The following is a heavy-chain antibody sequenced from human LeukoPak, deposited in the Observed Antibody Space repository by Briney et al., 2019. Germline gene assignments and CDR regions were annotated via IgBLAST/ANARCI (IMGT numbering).Heavy chain of an antibody. J-gene: IGHJ4*02. CDR3: ARQYSSSLVDY. V-gene: IGHV1-24*01. CDR1: GYTLTELS. D-gene: IGHD6-13*01. Sequence: ASVKVSCKVSGYTLTELSMHWVRQAPGKGLEWMGGFDPEDGETIYAQKFQGRVTMTRDTSISTAYMELSRLRSDDTAVYYCARQYSSSLVDYWGQGTLVTVSS. CDR2: FDPEDGET.